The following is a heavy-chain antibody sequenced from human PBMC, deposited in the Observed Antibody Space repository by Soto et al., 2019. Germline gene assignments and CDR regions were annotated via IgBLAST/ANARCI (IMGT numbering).Heavy chain of an antibody. CDR1: GFTFSSYA. Sequence: EVQLLESGGGLVQPGGSLRLSCAASGFTFSSYAMSWVRQAPGKGLEWASAISGSGGSTYYADSVKGRFTISRDNSKNTLYLQMNSLRAEDTAVYYCAKRRGIFVYIDYWGQGTLVTVSS. CDR2: ISGSGGST. J-gene: IGHJ4*02. D-gene: IGHD3-3*01. V-gene: IGHV3-23*01. CDR3: AKRRGIFVYIDY.